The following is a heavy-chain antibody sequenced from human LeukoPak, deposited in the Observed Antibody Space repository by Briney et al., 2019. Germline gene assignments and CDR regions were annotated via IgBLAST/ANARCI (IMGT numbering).Heavy chain of an antibody. CDR2: ISWNSGSI. Sequence: GGSLRLSCAASGFTFDDYAMHWVRQAPGNGLELVSGISWNSGSIGYADSVKGRFTISREHARASLYLQMNSLRDAATALYYCAKEAVDSSGYNWFDPWGQGTLVTVSS. CDR1: GFTFDDYA. D-gene: IGHD3-22*01. J-gene: IGHJ5*02. V-gene: IGHV3-9*01. CDR3: AKEAVDSSGYNWFDP.